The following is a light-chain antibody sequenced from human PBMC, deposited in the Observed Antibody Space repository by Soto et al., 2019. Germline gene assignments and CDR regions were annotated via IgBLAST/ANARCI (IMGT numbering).Light chain of an antibody. CDR1: SSDVGAYNY. CDR2: DVS. V-gene: IGLV2-14*03. CDR3: SSYTTSFTYV. J-gene: IGLJ1*01. Sequence: QLVLTQPASVSGSPGQSIAISCTGTSSDVGAYNYVSWYQQYPGKAPKLMIYDVSNRPSGVSDRFSGSKSGNTASLTISGLQAEDEADYYCSSYTTSFTYVFGTGTKVTVL.